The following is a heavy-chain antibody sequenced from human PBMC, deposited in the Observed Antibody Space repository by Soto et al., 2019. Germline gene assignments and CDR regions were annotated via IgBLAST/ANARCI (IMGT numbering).Heavy chain of an antibody. J-gene: IGHJ5*02. Sequence: PSETLSLTCIVSGGSLSSRDYYRAWLRQPPGKGLEWIATIYYNGNTYYNPSLKSRLTISVDTSKNQFSLKLTSVTAADTAIYYCARGFGGYSWFDPWGQGSLVTVSS. CDR1: GGSLSSRDYY. V-gene: IGHV4-39*01. CDR2: IYYNGNT. CDR3: ARGFGGYSWFDP. D-gene: IGHD5-12*01.